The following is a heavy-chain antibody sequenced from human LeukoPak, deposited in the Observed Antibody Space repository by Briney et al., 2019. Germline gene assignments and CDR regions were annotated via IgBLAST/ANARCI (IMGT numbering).Heavy chain of an antibody. Sequence: GASVKVSCKASGYTFTGYYVHWVRQAPGQGLEWMGWINPNSGGTNYAQKFQGRVTMTRDTSISTAYMELSRLRSDDTAVYYCARDDSGYGVFDYWGQGTLVTVSS. V-gene: IGHV1-2*02. CDR3: ARDDSGYGVFDY. D-gene: IGHD5-12*01. CDR2: INPNSGGT. CDR1: GYTFTGYY. J-gene: IGHJ4*02.